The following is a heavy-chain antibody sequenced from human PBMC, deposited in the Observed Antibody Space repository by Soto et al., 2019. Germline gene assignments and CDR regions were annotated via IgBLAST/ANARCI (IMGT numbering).Heavy chain of an antibody. CDR1: GYSFTSYW. D-gene: IGHD6-13*01. CDR2: IYPGDSDT. V-gene: IGHV5-51*01. J-gene: IGHJ6*02. Sequence: GESLKISCKGSGYSFTSYWSGWVRQMPGKGLEWMGIIYPGDSDTRYSPSFHGQVTISADKSISTAYLRWSSLKASDTAMYYCPRHTRQQPTYYYYYRIDVSVQGPTVPVSS. CDR3: PRHTRQQPTYYYYYRIDV.